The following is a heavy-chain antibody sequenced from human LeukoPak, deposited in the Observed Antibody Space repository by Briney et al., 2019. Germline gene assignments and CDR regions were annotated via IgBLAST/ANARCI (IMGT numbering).Heavy chain of an antibody. J-gene: IGHJ5*02. V-gene: IGHV4-4*07. CDR2: IYTSGST. CDR3: ARDRPITMVRGVTPFDP. D-gene: IGHD3-10*01. CDR1: GGSISSYY. Sequence: SETLSLTCTVSGGSISSYYWSWIRQPAGKGLEWIGRIYTSGSTNYNPSLKSRVTMSVDTSKNQFSLKLSSVTAADTAVYYCARDRPITMVRGVTPFDPWGQGTLVTVSS.